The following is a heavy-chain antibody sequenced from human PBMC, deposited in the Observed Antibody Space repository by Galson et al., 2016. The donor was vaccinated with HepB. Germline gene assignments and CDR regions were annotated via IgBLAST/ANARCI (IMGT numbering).Heavy chain of an antibody. Sequence: ETLSLTCSLSRASISSNVYYWAWIRQPAGKGLEWIGSVYYSGDSYYNPSLKPRVTISVDTSRDQFSLRLTSVTAADTAVYYCARQGSSSAFDVWGLGTLVTGSS. V-gene: IGHV4-39*01. J-gene: IGHJ5*02. CDR1: RASISSNVYY. CDR2: VYYSGDS. CDR3: ARQGSSSAFDV. D-gene: IGHD6-25*01.